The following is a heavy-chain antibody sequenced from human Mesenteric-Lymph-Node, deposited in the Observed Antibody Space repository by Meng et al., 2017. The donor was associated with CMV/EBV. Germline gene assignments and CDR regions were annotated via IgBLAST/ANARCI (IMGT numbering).Heavy chain of an antibody. D-gene: IGHD4/OR15-4a*01. Sequence: GESLKISCAASGFTVSSNYMSWVRQAPGKGLEWVSVIYSGGSTYYADSVKGRFTISRDNSKNTLYLQMNSLRVEDTAVYYCARGRYDYGDFYFDYWGQGALVTVSS. CDR3: ARGRYDYGDFYFDY. CDR1: GFTVSSNY. V-gene: IGHV3-53*01. J-gene: IGHJ4*02. CDR2: IYSGGST.